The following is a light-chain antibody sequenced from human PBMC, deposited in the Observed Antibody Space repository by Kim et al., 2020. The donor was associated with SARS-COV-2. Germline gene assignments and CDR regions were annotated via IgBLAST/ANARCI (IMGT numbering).Light chain of an antibody. CDR3: QQYDTMVT. CDR2: DVA. J-gene: IGKJ4*01. Sequence: LSASVGDRVTITCQASQDINIYLNWYQQKPGKAPKLLIYDVANLETGVPSRFSGGGSGTDFTFTISSLQPEDIATYYCQQYDTMVTFGGGTKVDIK. V-gene: IGKV1-33*01. CDR1: QDINIY.